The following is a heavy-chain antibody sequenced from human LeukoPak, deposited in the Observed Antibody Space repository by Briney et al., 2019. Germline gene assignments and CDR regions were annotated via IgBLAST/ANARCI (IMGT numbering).Heavy chain of an antibody. J-gene: IGHJ4*02. CDR3: AREPTLSGFDY. D-gene: IGHD5/OR15-5a*01. V-gene: IGHV3-48*01. Sequence: GGSLRLSCAASGFTFSSYSMNWVRQAPGKGLEWVSYISSSSSTIYYADSVKGRFTISRDNAKNSLYLQVNSLRAEDTAVYYCAREPTLSGFDYWGQGTLVTVSS. CDR1: GFTFSSYS. CDR2: ISSSSSTI.